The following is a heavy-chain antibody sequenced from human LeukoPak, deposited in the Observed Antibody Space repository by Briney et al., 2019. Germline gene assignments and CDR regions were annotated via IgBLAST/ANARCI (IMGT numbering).Heavy chain of an antibody. J-gene: IGHJ4*02. V-gene: IGHV3-66*01. D-gene: IGHD5-24*01. CDR3: AKDQHLGEMTNPGY. CDR1: GFTVSSNY. Sequence: GGSLRLSCAASGFTVSSNYMSWVRQAPGKGLEWVSVIYSGGSTYYADSVKGRFTISRDNSKNTLYLQMTSLRAEDTAVYYCAKDQHLGEMTNPGYWGQGTLVTVSS. CDR2: IYSGGST.